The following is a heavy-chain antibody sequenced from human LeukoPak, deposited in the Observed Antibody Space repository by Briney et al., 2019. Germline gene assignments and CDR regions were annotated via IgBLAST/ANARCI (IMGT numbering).Heavy chain of an antibody. CDR2: INPSGGST. J-gene: IGHJ3*02. CDR1: GYTFTSYY. D-gene: IGHD3-10*01. CDR3: TQSEWFRESQGFDI. Sequence: ASVKVSCKASGYTFTSYYMHWVRQAPGQGLEWKGIINPSGGSTSYAQKFQGRVTMTRDTSTSTVYMDLSGLRSEDTAVYYCTQSEWFRESQGFDIWGKGTMVTVSS. V-gene: IGHV1-46*01.